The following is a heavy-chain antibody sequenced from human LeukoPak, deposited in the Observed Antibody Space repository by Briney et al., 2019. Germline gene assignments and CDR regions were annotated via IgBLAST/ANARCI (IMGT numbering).Heavy chain of an antibody. D-gene: IGHD5-18*01. CDR2: INPNSGGT. Sequence: ASVKVSCKASGYTFTGYYMHWVRQAPGLGLEWMGWINPNSGGTNYAQKFQGRVTMTRDTSISTAYMELSRLRSVDTAVYYCARGDRIQLWLLYYFDYWGQGTLVTVSS. CDR1: GYTFTGYY. J-gene: IGHJ4*02. V-gene: IGHV1-2*02. CDR3: ARGDRIQLWLLYYFDY.